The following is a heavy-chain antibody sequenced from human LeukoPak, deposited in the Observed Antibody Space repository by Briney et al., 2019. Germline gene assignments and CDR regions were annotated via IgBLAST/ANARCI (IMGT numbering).Heavy chain of an antibody. CDR2: IDHRGDT. D-gene: IGHD5-24*01. Sequence: SETLSLTCAVYGGSFSRYYWSWIRQSPGEGLEWIAEIDHRGDTNYNPSVKSRVTISVDTTKNQFSLKVRSLSAADTAVYYCARGATISETGYFDFWGQGTLVTVSS. V-gene: IGHV4-34*01. CDR3: ARGATISETGYFDF. J-gene: IGHJ4*03. CDR1: GGSFSRYY.